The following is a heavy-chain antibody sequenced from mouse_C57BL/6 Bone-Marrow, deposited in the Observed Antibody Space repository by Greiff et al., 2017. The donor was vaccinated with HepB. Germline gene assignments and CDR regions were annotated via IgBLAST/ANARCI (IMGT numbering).Heavy chain of an antibody. D-gene: IGHD2-14*01. J-gene: IGHJ1*03. V-gene: IGHV1-63*01. CDR1: GYTFTNYW. CDR3: ARWGYVGYFDV. CDR2: IYPGGGYT. Sequence: VKLQESGAELVRPGTSVKMSCKASGYTFTNYWIGWAKQRPGHGLEWIGDIYPGGGYTNYHEKFKGKATLTADTSSSTAYMQCSSLTSEDSAIYYCARWGYVGYFDVWGKGTTVTVSS.